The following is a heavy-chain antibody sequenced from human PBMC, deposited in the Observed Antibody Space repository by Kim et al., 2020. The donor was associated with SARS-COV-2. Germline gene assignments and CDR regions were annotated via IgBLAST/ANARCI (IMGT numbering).Heavy chain of an antibody. J-gene: IGHJ5*01. D-gene: IGHD1-26*01. Sequence: GGSLRLSCVASGFRFNTNDMTWVRQAPGKGLEWVATSVPNYGFTYHADSVRGRFTMSRDDSKSAVYLQMNSLRVEDTAIYYCARNSGWYDSWGQGLLVTVSS. CDR2: SVPNYGFT. CDR1: GFRFNTND. V-gene: IGHV3-23*01. CDR3: ARNSGWYDS.